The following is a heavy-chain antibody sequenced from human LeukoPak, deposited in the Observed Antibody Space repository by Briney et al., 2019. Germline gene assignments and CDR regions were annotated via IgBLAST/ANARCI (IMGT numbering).Heavy chain of an antibody. CDR2: ISGSGGNT. CDR1: GFTFSSYA. D-gene: IGHD5-24*01. Sequence: GGSLRLSCAASGFTFSSYAMTWVRQAPGKGLEWVSAISGSGGNTYYADSVKGRFTISRDNSKNTLYLQMNSLRAEDMAVYYCAKVRDGYNSLDYWGQGTLVTVSS. CDR3: AKVRDGYNSLDY. J-gene: IGHJ4*02. V-gene: IGHV3-23*01.